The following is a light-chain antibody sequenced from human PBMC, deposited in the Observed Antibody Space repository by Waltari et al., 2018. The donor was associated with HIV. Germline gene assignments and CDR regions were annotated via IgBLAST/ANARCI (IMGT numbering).Light chain of an antibody. CDR2: DAS. J-gene: IGKJ5*01. CDR3: QQGNSRPSLT. CDR1: QSVSSTY. Sequence: EIVLTQSPGTLSLSPGERATLSCRASQSVSSTYLAWYQHKPGQAPRLLIYDASNRATGIPARFIGSGSETDFTLLISSLEPEDFAVYYCQQGNSRPSLTFGQGTRLDIK. V-gene: IGKV3-11*01.